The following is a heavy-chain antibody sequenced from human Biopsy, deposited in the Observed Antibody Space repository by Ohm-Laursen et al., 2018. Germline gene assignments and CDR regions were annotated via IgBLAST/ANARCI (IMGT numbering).Heavy chain of an antibody. J-gene: IGHJ4*02. D-gene: IGHD2-2*02. V-gene: IGHV3-23*01. CDR1: GITFNSDW. CDR2: INHSGRDT. CDR3: AKGGYCTTSSCYMDLDY. Sequence: GSLRLSCSASGITFNSDWMSRVRQAPGRGLEWASTINHSGRDTYYADSVKGRFTISRDNFQNTLYLQMSSLSAEDTAFYYCAKGGYCTTSSCYMDLDYWGQGTLVTVSS.